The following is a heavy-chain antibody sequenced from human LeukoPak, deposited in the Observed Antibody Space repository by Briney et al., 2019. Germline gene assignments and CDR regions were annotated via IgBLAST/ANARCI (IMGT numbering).Heavy chain of an antibody. D-gene: IGHD3-10*01. Sequence: GGSLRLSCAASGFTFSSYGMHWVRQAPGKGLEWVAFIRYDGSNKYYADSVKGRFTIFRDNSKNTLYLQMNSLRAEDTAVYYCAKTVPDAFDIWGQGTMVTVSS. CDR1: GFTFSSYG. J-gene: IGHJ3*02. CDR2: IRYDGSNK. V-gene: IGHV3-30*02. CDR3: AKTVPDAFDI.